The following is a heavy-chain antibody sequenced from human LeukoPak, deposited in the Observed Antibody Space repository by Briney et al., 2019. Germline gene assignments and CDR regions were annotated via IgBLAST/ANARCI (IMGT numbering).Heavy chain of an antibody. J-gene: IGHJ4*02. D-gene: IGHD5-18*01. CDR2: INWNGGST. Sequence: GGSLRLSCAASGFTFDDYGMSWVRQAPGKGLEWVSGINWNGGSTGYADSVKGRFTISRDNSKNTVFLQMYSLRAEDTAAYYCAKEASRGSSFAYTPIEKPYYLDYWGQGTLVTVSS. V-gene: IGHV3-20*04. CDR1: GFTFDDYG. CDR3: AKEASRGSSFAYTPIEKPYYLDY.